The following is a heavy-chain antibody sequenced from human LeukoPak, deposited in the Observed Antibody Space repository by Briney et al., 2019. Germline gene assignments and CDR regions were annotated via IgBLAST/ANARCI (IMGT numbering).Heavy chain of an antibody. J-gene: IGHJ6*02. CDR1: GFTFRNYV. CDR2: TSSDLNVK. Sequence: GGSLRLSCAASGFTFRNYVIHWVRQAPGKGLEWVAVTSSDLNVKLYADSVKGRFTISRDNSKNTLYLQMNSLRAEDTAVYYCARDRKPQLDGMDVWGQGTTVTVSS. CDR3: ARDRKPQLDGMDV. V-gene: IGHV3-30-3*01. D-gene: IGHD1-14*01.